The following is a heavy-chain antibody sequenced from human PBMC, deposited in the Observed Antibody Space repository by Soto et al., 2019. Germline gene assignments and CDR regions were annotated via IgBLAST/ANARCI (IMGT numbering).Heavy chain of an antibody. CDR1: GFSLSTSGVG. CDR3: AHRGQRDYSSGWYTVYFDY. D-gene: IGHD6-19*01. CDR2: IYWDDDK. Sequence: SGPTLVNPTQTLTLTCTFSGFSLSTSGVGVGWIRQPPGKALEWLALIYWDDDKRYSPSLKSRLTITKDTSKNQVVLTMTNMDPVDTATYYCAHRGQRDYSSGWYTVYFDYWGQGTLVTVSS. V-gene: IGHV2-5*02. J-gene: IGHJ4*02.